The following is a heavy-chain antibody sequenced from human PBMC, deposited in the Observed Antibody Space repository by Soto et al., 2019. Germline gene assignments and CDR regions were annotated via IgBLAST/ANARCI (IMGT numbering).Heavy chain of an antibody. Sequence: QVQLVESGGGLVKPGGYLRLSCAASGFTFSDYYMSWIRQAPGKGLEWVSYISSSGSTIYYADSVKGRFTISRDNAKNSLYLKMNSLRAEDTAVYYCARAHEVYRTTVTQGGAFDIWGQGTMVTVSS. CDR3: ARAHEVYRTTVTQGGAFDI. J-gene: IGHJ3*02. D-gene: IGHD4-4*01. CDR1: GFTFSDYY. V-gene: IGHV3-11*01. CDR2: ISSSGSTI.